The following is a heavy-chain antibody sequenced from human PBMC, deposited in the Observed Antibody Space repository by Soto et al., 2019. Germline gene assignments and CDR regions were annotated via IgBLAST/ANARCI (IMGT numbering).Heavy chain of an antibody. V-gene: IGHV4-30-4*01. D-gene: IGHD3-10*01. CDR3: ARVITMVRGVIKHYGMDV. Sequence: SETLSLTCSVSCGSISSGYYYWSWIRQPPGKGLEWIGYIYHSGSTYYNPSLKSRVTISVDRSKNQFSLKLSSVTATDTAVYYCARVITMVRGVIKHYGMDVWGQGTTVTVSS. CDR2: IYHSGST. J-gene: IGHJ6*02. CDR1: CGSISSGYYY.